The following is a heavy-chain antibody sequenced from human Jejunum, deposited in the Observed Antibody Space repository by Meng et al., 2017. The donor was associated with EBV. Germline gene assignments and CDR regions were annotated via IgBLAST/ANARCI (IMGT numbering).Heavy chain of an antibody. V-gene: IGHV1-69*06. Sequence: VQPVQFGVEVKKPGSSVKVSGKAAGGTFSNYAFSWVRQAPGQGLEWMGGVIPIFATANYAQRFQGRVTITADKSTSTAYMELRSLRSEDTAVYYCARSSGGVVADYFDYWGQGTLVTVSS. D-gene: IGHD3-16*02. CDR2: VIPIFATA. J-gene: IGHJ4*02. CDR3: ARSSGGVVADYFDY. CDR1: GGTFSNYA.